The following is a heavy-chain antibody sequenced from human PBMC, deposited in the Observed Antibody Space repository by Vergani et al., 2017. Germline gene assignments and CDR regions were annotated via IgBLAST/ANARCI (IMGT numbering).Heavy chain of an antibody. J-gene: IGHJ4*02. CDR3: ARETYYYDSSGYYRFDY. V-gene: IGHV4-61*02. Sequence: QVQLQQWGAGLLKPSETLSLTCTVSGGSISSGSYYWSWIRQPAGKGLEWIGRIYTSGSTNYNPSLKSRVTISVDTSKNQFSLKLSSVTAADTAVYYCARETYYYDSSGYYRFDYWGQGTLVTVSS. CDR2: IYTSGST. CDR1: GGSISSGSYY. D-gene: IGHD3-22*01.